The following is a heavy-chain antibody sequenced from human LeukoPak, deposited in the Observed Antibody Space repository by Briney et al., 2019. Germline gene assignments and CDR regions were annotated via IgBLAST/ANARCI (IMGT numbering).Heavy chain of an antibody. CDR1: GFTFSSYW. Sequence: PWGSLRLSCAASGFTFSSYWMSWVRQAPGKGLEWVANIKQDGSEKYYVDSVKGRFTISRDNAKNSLYLQMNSLRAEDTAVYYCARGRLQLERWDWFDPWGQGTLVTVSS. CDR3: ARGRLQLERWDWFDP. J-gene: IGHJ5*02. CDR2: IKQDGSEK. D-gene: IGHD1-1*01. V-gene: IGHV3-7*01.